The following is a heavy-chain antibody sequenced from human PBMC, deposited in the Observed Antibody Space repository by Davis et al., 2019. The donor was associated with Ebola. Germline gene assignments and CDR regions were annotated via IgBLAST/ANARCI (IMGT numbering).Heavy chain of an antibody. V-gene: IGHV4-59*01. D-gene: IGHD1-1*01. J-gene: IGHJ4*02. CDR2: IYYSGST. CDR3: ARAQFPTTSDH. Sequence: MPSETLSLTCTVSGGPISSYYWSWIRQPPGKGLEWIGYIYYSGSTNYNPSLKSRAAISVDTSKSQFSLKLSSVTAADTAVYYCARAQFPTTSDHWGQGTLVTVSS. CDR1: GGPISSYY.